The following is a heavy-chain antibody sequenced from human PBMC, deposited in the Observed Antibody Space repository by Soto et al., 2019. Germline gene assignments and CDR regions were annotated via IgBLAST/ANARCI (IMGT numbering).Heavy chain of an antibody. CDR1: GYTFTGYY. V-gene: IGHV1-2*04. J-gene: IGHJ4*02. Sequence: ASVKVSCKASGYTFTGYYMHWVRQAPGQGLEWMGWINPNSGGTNYAQKFQGWVTMTRDTSISTAYMELSRLRSDDTAVYYCARESRGAKRLVGDYWGQGTLVTVSS. CDR3: ARESRGAKRLVGDY. D-gene: IGHD2-8*02. CDR2: INPNSGGT.